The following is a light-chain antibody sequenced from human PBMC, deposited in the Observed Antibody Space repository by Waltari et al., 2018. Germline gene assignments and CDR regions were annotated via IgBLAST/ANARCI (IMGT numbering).Light chain of an antibody. CDR1: SSDVGGYDY. CDR2: EVT. V-gene: IGLV2-8*01. CDR3: SSFAGSNNYV. J-gene: IGLJ1*01. Sequence: HSALTQPPSASGSPGQSVTISCTGTSSDVGGYDYVSWYQQHPGKAPKLIISEVTKRPSAVPDGFAGSKSVNTASLTGSGLQADDEADYYCSSFAGSNNYVFGTGTKVTVL.